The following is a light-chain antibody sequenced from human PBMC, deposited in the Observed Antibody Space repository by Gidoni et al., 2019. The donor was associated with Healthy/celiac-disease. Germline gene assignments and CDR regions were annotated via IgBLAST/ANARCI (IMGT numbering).Light chain of an antibody. CDR2: GAS. Sequence: DIVLTQSPGTLSLSPGERATLSCRASQSVSSSYLAWYHQKPGQAPRLFIYGASSRATGIPDRFSGSGSGTDFTLTISRLEPEDFAVYYCQQDGSSPPWTFGQGTKVEIK. CDR3: QQDGSSPPWT. J-gene: IGKJ1*01. CDR1: QSVSSSY. V-gene: IGKV3-20*01.